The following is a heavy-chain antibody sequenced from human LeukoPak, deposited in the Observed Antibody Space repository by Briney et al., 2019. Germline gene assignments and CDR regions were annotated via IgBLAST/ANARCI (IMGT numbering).Heavy chain of an antibody. CDR2: FDPEDGET. Sequence: ASVTVSCTVSGYTLTELSMHWVRQAPGKGLEWMGGFDPEDGETIYTQKLQGRVTMTTDTSTSTAYMELRSLRSDDTAVYYCARDSLSSGSYSNWGQGTLVTVSS. D-gene: IGHD3-10*01. V-gene: IGHV1-24*01. J-gene: IGHJ4*02. CDR3: ARDSLSSGSYSN. CDR1: GYTLTELS.